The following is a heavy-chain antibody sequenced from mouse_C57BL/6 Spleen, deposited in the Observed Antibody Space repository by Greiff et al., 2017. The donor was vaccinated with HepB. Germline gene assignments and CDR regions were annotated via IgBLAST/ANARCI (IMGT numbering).Heavy chain of an antibody. Sequence: EVQLQQSGPELVKPGASVKISCKASGYSFTGYYMNWVKQSPEKSLEWIGEINPSTGGTTYNQKFKAKATLTVDKSSSTAYMQLKSLTSEDSAVYYCARLGVLGRGYFDYWGQGTTLTVSS. V-gene: IGHV1-42*01. CDR3: ARLGVLGRGYFDY. CDR2: INPSTGGT. J-gene: IGHJ2*01. CDR1: GYSFTGYY. D-gene: IGHD4-1*01.